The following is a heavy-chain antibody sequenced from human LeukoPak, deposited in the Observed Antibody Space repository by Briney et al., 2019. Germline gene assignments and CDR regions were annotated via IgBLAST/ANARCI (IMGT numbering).Heavy chain of an antibody. Sequence: SVKVSCKASGYTFTSYGISWVRQAPGQGLEWMGRIFPIFATANYAQKFQGRVTITADESTSTAYMELSSLRSEDTAVYYCARESGSYEAYFDYWGQGTLVTVSS. CDR3: ARESGSYEAYFDY. CDR2: IFPIFATA. CDR1: GYTFTSYG. J-gene: IGHJ4*02. D-gene: IGHD1-26*01. V-gene: IGHV1-69*13.